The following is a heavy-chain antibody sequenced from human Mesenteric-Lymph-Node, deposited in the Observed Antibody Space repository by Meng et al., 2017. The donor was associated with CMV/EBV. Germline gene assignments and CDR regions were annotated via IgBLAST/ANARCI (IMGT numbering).Heavy chain of an antibody. D-gene: IGHD6-13*01. V-gene: IGHV3-21*01. CDR1: GFTFSSYS. CDR3: ARGDSSSWYIKNWFDP. Sequence: GFTFSSYSMNWVRQAPGKGLEWVSSISSSSSYIYYADSVKGRFTISRDNAKNSLYLQMNSLRAEDTAVYYCARGDSSSWYIKNWFDPWGQGTLVTVSS. CDR2: ISSSSSYI. J-gene: IGHJ5*02.